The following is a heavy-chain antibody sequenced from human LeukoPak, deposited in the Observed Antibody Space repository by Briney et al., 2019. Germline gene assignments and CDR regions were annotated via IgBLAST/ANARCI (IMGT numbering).Heavy chain of an antibody. Sequence: ATVKVSCKASGGTFSSYTISWVRQAPGQGLEWMGGIIPILGIANYAQKFQGRVTITADKSTSTAYMELSSLRSEDTAVYYCARDPHDKEYEFWSGYYGMDVWGQGTTVTVSS. V-gene: IGHV1-69*10. CDR1: GGTFSSYT. CDR3: ARDPHDKEYEFWSGYYGMDV. D-gene: IGHD3-3*01. J-gene: IGHJ6*02. CDR2: IIPILGIA.